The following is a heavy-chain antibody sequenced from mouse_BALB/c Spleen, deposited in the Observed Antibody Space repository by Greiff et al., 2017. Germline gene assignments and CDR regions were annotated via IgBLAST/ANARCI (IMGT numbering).Heavy chain of an antibody. D-gene: IGHD1-2*01. CDR1: GYTFTSYY. Sequence: QVQLQQSGAELVKPGASVKLSCKASGYTFTSYYMYWVKQRPGQGLEWIGEINPSNGGTNFNEKFKSKATLTVDKFSSTAYMQLSSLTSEDSAVYYCITTAYYFDYWGQGTTLTVSS. CDR2: INPSNGGT. V-gene: IGHV1S81*02. J-gene: IGHJ2*01. CDR3: ITTAYYFDY.